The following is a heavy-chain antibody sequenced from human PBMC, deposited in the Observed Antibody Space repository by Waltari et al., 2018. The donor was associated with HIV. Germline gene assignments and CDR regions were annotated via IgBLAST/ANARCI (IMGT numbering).Heavy chain of an antibody. CDR1: GYTFSNYY. CDR3: ARGYSAQNPKLGAGGY. V-gene: IGHV1-2*02. Sequence: QLVQSGAEVKKPGASVKVSCKASGYTFSNYYINWVRQAPGQGLEWMGWINPRSGDTHYAHKFQGGVTITRDTSISTVYMELSRLTYDDTADYYCARGYSAQNPKLGAGGYWGQGTLVTVSS. D-gene: IGHD7-27*01. J-gene: IGHJ4*02. CDR2: INPRSGDT.